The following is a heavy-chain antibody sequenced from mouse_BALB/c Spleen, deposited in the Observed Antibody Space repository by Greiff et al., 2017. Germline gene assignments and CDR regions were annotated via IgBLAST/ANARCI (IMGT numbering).Heavy chain of an antibody. CDR2: ISSGGSYT. D-gene: IGHD3-2*01. CDR3: ARRDSSGYRAMDY. J-gene: IGHJ4*01. V-gene: IGHV5-6*02. CDR1: GFTFSSYG. Sequence: EVNVVESGGDLVKPGGSLKLSCAASGFTFSSYGMSWVRQTPDKRLEWVATISSGGSYTYYPDSVKGRFTISRDNAKNTLYLQMSSLKSEDTAMYYCARRDSSGYRAMDYWGQGTSVTVSS.